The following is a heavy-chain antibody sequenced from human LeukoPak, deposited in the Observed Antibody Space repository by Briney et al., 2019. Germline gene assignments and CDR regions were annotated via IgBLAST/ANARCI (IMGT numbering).Heavy chain of an antibody. V-gene: IGHV1-8*01. J-gene: IGHJ4*02. CDR2: MNPNSGNT. D-gene: IGHD3-9*01. CDR3: ARETTIPPYYFDY. Sequence: GASAKVSCKASGYTFTTYDIIWVRQATGQGLEWMGWMNPNSGNTGYAQKFQGRVTMTRDTSISTAYMELSSLRSEDTAVYFCARETTIPPYYFDYWGLGTPVTVSS. CDR1: GYTFTTYD.